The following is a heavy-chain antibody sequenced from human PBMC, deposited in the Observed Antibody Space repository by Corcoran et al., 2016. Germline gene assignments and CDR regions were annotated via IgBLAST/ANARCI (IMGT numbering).Heavy chain of an antibody. CDR2: IYYSGSN. V-gene: IGHV4-39*01. J-gene: IGHJ3*02. Sequence: QLQLQESGPGLVKPSETLSLTCTVSGGSISSSSYYWGWIRQPPGKGLEWIGGIYYSGSNYYKPSLKSRVTISVDTSKNQFSLKLSSVTAADTAVYDFARHTGDSSGWYLGDAFDIWGQGTMVTVSS. CDR3: ARHTGDSSGWYLGDAFDI. CDR1: GGSISSSSYY. D-gene: IGHD6-19*01.